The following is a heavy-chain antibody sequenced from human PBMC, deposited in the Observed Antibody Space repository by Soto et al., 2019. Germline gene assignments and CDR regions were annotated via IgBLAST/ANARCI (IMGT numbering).Heavy chain of an antibody. CDR1: GGSRISGGCS. CDR3: ATTTGYSSTWSAGENWFDP. Sequence: PSETLSLPCRGSGGSRISGGCSWCWLRPHPWKGREWIVYLSHSGSTYYRPSLQRLVIISIDTSKSQFSLKLSSVTAADTAVYYCATTTGYSSTWSAGENWFDPWGKGLLVTVSS. J-gene: IGHJ5*02. V-gene: IGHV4-31*01. D-gene: IGHD6-19*01. CDR2: LSHSGST.